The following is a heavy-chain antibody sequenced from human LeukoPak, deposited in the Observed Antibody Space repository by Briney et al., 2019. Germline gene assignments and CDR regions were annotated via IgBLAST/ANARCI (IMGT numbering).Heavy chain of an antibody. J-gene: IGHJ4*02. CDR2: IYYSGST. V-gene: IGHV4-59*01. D-gene: IGHD6-19*01. CDR3: ARFAAVAGTGDY. CDR1: GGSISSYY. Sequence: PSETLSLTCTVSGGSISSYYWSWIRQPPGKGLEWIGYIYYSGSTNYNPSLKSRVTISVDTSKNQFSLKLSSVTAADTAVYYCARFAAVAGTGDYWGQGTLVTVSS.